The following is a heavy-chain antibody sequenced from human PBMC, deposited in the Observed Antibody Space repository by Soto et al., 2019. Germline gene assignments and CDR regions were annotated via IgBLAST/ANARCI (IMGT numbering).Heavy chain of an antibody. CDR1: GGTFSSYA. Sequence: VASVKVSCKASGGTFSSYAISWVRQAPGQGLEWMGGIIPIFGTANYAQKFQGRVTITADESTSTAYMELSSLRSEDTAVYYCARDLWTPYYGMDVWGQGTTVTVSS. CDR3: ARDLWTPYYGMDV. CDR2: IIPIFGTA. V-gene: IGHV1-69*13. J-gene: IGHJ6*02. D-gene: IGHD3-10*01.